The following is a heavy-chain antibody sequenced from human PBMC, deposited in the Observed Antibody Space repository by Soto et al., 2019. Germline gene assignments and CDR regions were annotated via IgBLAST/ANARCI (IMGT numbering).Heavy chain of an antibody. V-gene: IGHV4-34*01. CDR3: ARRKRQVAWFDP. Sequence: QVQLQQWSAGLLKPSETLSLTCAVYGGSFSGYYWSWIRQPPGKGLEWIGEINHSGSTNYNPSLKSRVTISVDTSKNQFSLKLSSVTAADTAVYYCARRKRQVAWFDPWGQGTLVTVSS. CDR1: GGSFSGYY. D-gene: IGHD5-12*01. J-gene: IGHJ5*02. CDR2: INHSGST.